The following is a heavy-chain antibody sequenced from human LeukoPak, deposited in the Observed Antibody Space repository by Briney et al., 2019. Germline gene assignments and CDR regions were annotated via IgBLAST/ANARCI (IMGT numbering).Heavy chain of an antibody. J-gene: IGHJ6*02. D-gene: IGHD2-2*01. CDR1: GFTFDDYG. V-gene: IGHV3-9*01. CDR3: AKDDQRDYYYGMDV. CDR2: ISWKSGGI. Sequence: QPGGSLRLSCAASGFTFDDYGMHWVRQVPGKGLEWVSGISWKSGGIGYADSVKGRFTISRDNAKNSLYLQMNSLRAEDTALYYCAKDDQRDYYYGMDVWGQGTTVTVSS.